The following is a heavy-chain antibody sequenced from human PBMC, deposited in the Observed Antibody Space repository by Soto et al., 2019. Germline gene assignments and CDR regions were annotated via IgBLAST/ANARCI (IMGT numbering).Heavy chain of an antibody. V-gene: IGHV3-30*18. J-gene: IGHJ4*02. CDR3: AKDTEDIVATFAY. Sequence: QVQLVESGGGVVQPGRSLRLSCAASGFTFSSYGMHWVRQAPGKGLEWVAVISYDGSNKYYADSVKGRFTISRDNSKNTLYLQMNSLRAEDTAVYYCAKDTEDIVATFAYWGQGTLVTVSS. D-gene: IGHD5-12*01. CDR1: GFTFSSYG. CDR2: ISYDGSNK.